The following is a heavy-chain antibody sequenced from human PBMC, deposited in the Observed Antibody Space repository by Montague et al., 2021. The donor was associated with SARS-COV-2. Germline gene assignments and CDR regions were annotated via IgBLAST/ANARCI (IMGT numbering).Heavy chain of an antibody. CDR2: IYYSGST. CDR3: AGGVDTGVVTVTGGFDS. V-gene: IGHV4-39*07. J-gene: IGHJ4*02. CDR1: GGSIRSSSYY. D-gene: IGHD5-18*01. Sequence: SETLSLTCTVSGGSIRSSSYYWGWIRQPPGKGLEWIGSIYYSGSTYYNPSLKSRVTISVDTSRNQFSMKMTSVTAADTAMYYCAGGVDTGVVTVTGGFDSWGQGTLVTVSS.